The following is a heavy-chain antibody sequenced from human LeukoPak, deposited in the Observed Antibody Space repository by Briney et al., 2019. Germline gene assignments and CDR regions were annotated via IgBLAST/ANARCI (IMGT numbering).Heavy chain of an antibody. J-gene: IGHJ2*01. CDR1: GFTFSSYA. V-gene: IGHV3-23*01. CDR2: ISGSGGST. Sequence: PGGSLRLSCAASGFTFSSYAMSWVRQAPGKGLEWVSAISGSGGSTYYADSVKGRFTTSRDNSKNTLYLQMNSLRAEDTAVYYCAKTLTTVTKRYWYFDLWGRGTLVTVSS. D-gene: IGHD4-17*01. CDR3: AKTLTTVTKRYWYFDL.